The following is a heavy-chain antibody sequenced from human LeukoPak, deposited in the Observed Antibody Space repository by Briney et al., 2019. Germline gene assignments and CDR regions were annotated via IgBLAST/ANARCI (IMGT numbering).Heavy chain of an antibody. Sequence: GGSLRLSCAASGFPFHNYWMTWVRQAPGKGLEWVAVISYDGSNKYYADSVKGRITISRDNSKNTLNLQMTSLRAEDTAMYYCAKHHDYWSGYIRGFDSWGQGTLVTVSS. CDR2: ISYDGSNK. CDR1: GFPFHNYW. CDR3: AKHHDYWSGYIRGFDS. D-gene: IGHD3-3*01. J-gene: IGHJ4*02. V-gene: IGHV3-30*18.